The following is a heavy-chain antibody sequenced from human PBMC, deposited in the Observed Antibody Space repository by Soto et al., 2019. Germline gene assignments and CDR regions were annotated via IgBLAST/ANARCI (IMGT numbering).Heavy chain of an antibody. CDR1: GGSFSGHS. V-gene: IGHV4-34*01. CDR3: STRAYDTNGYYRFDP. J-gene: IGHJ5*01. Sequence: SETLSLTCAVYGGSFSGHSWTWIRQSPGKGLEWIGDINHSGRVNYSPSLKSRVTISLDTSKNQFSLTLSAVTAADTAIYYCSTRAYDTNGYYRFDPWGQGTLVT. CDR2: INHSGRV. D-gene: IGHD3-22*01.